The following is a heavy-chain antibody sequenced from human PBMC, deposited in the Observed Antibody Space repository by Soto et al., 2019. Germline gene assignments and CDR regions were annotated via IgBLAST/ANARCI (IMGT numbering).Heavy chain of an antibody. CDR3: ARSVVVVAATLHYYYMDV. V-gene: IGHV4-34*01. J-gene: IGHJ6*03. CDR2: INHSGST. Sequence: SETLSLTCAVYGGSFSGNYWSWIRQPPGKGLEWIGEINHSGSTNYNPSLKSRVTISVDTSKNQFSLKLSSVTAADTAVYYCARSVVVVAATLHYYYMDVWGKGTTVTVSS. CDR1: GGSFSGNY. D-gene: IGHD2-15*01.